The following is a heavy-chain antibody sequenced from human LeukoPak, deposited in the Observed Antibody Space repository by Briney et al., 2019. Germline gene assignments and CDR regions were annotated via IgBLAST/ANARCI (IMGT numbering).Heavy chain of an antibody. D-gene: IGHD3-10*02. V-gene: IGHV4-59*02. CDR2: IYYSGST. CDR1: GGSVSSYY. Sequence: SETLSLTCTVSGGSVSSYYWSWIRQPPGKGLEWIGYIYYSGSTNYNPSLKSRVTISVDTSKNQFSLKLSSVTAADTAVYYCARGHSGRGGIDPWGQGTLVTVSS. J-gene: IGHJ5*02. CDR3: ARGHSGRGGIDP.